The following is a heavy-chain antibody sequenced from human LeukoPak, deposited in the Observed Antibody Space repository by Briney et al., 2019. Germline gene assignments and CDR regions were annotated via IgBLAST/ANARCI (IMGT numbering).Heavy chain of an antibody. CDR3: ASLNWNYAEYFQH. D-gene: IGHD1-7*01. J-gene: IGHJ1*01. V-gene: IGHV4-34*01. Sequence: PSETLSLTCAVYGGSFSGYYWSWIRQPPGKGLEWIGEINHSGSTNYNPSLKSRVTISVDTSKSQFSLKLSSVTAADTAVYYCASLNWNYAEYFQHWGQGTLVTVSS. CDR1: GGSFSGYY. CDR2: INHSGST.